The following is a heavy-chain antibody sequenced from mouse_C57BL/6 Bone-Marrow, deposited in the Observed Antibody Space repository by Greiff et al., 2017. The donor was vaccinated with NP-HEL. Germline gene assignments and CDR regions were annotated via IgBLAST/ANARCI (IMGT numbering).Heavy chain of an antibody. CDR1: GYTFTTYP. CDR2: FHPYNDDT. V-gene: IGHV1-47*01. J-gene: IGHJ1*03. Sequence: LVESGAELVKPGASVKMSCKASGYTFTTYPIEWMKQNHGKSLEWIGNFHPYNDDTKYNEKFKGKATLTVEKSSSTVYLELSRLTSDDSAVYYCARRSYYYGSSHWYFDVWGTGTTVTVSS. D-gene: IGHD1-1*01. CDR3: ARRSYYYGSSHWYFDV.